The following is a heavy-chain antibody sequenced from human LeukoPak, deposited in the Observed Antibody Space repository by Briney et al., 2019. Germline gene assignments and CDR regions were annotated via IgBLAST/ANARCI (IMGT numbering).Heavy chain of an antibody. Sequence: GASVKVSCKASGYTFTSYGISWVRQAPGQGLEWMGWISAYNGNTNYAQKLQGRVTMTTDTSTSTAYMELRSLRSDDTAVYYCARARKKSILWWHDALDIWGQGTMVTVSS. CDR3: ARARKKSILWWHDALDI. J-gene: IGHJ3*02. D-gene: IGHD2-21*01. CDR1: GYTFTSYG. CDR2: ISAYNGNT. V-gene: IGHV1-18*01.